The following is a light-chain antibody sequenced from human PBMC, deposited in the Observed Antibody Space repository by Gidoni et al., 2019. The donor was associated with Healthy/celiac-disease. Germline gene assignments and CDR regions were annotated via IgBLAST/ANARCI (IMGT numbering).Light chain of an antibody. Sequence: DIVLTQSPGTLSLSPGERATLSCRASQSVSSSYLAWYQQKPGQAPRLLIYGASSRATGIPDRVSGSGSGTDFTLTISRLDPEDFAVYYCQQYGSLRGWTFXXXTKVEIK. J-gene: IGKJ1*01. V-gene: IGKV3-20*01. CDR2: GAS. CDR3: QQYGSLRGWT. CDR1: QSVSSSY.